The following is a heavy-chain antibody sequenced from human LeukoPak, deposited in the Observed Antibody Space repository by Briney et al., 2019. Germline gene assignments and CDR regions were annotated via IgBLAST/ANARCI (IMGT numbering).Heavy chain of an antibody. CDR2: ISVNNGNT. D-gene: IGHD3-3*01. J-gene: IGHJ4*02. CDR1: GYAFASYG. Sequence: GASVKVSCKASGYAFASYGISWVQQAPGQGLEWMGWISVNNGNTHYAQKFQGRVTMTTDTSTSTAYMEVRSLRSDDTAVYYCQRITIFGVIIDFDYWGQGALVTVSS. V-gene: IGHV1-18*01. CDR3: QRITIFGVIIDFDY.